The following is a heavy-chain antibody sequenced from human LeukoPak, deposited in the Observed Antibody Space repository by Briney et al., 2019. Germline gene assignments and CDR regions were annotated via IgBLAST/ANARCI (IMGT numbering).Heavy chain of an antibody. CDR1: GGSISSYY. CDR2: IYYTGST. J-gene: IGHJ4*02. Sequence: SETLSLTCTVSGGSISSYYWSWIRQPPGKGLEWIGYIYYTGSTNYNPSLKSRVTISVDTSKNQFSLKLSSVTAADTAVYYCARVITVRGVIFDYWGQGTLVTISS. D-gene: IGHD3-16*01. CDR3: ARVITVRGVIFDY. V-gene: IGHV4-59*01.